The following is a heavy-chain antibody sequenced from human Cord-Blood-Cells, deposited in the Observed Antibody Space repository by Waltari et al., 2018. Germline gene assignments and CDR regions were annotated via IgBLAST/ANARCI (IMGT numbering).Heavy chain of an antibody. Sequence: QVQLQQWGAGLLKPSETLSLTCAVHGGSFSGYYWRWLRPRPGKGLEWIGEINHSGSTNYNPSLKSRVTISVDTSKNQFSLKLSSVTAADTAVYYCARRRGIAAALNWFDPWGQGTLVTVSS. V-gene: IGHV4-34*01. CDR3: ARRRGIAAALNWFDP. D-gene: IGHD6-13*01. CDR1: GGSFSGYY. CDR2: INHSGST. J-gene: IGHJ5*02.